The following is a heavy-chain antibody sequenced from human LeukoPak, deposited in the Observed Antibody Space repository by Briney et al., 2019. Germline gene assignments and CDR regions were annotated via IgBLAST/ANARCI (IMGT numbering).Heavy chain of an antibody. J-gene: IGHJ4*02. CDR2: IKQDGSEK. D-gene: IGHD6-19*01. V-gene: IGHV3-7*01. CDR3: ARDFLGIAVAGTFDY. Sequence: GGSLRLSCAASGFTFSSYWMSWVRQAPGKGLEWVANIKQDGSEKHYVDSVKGRFTISRDNAKNSLYLQMNSLRAEDTAVYYCARDFLGIAVAGTFDYWGQGTLVTVSS. CDR1: GFTFSSYW.